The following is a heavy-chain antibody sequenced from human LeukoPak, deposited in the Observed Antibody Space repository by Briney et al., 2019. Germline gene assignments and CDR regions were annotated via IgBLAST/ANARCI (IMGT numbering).Heavy chain of an antibody. D-gene: IGHD5-24*01. CDR3: ARDPSRDGSTYYLDY. Sequence: ASVKVSCKASGYTFTGYYMHWVRQAPGQGLEWMGWINPNSGGTNYAQKFQGRVTMTRDTSISTAYMELGSLRSEDTAVYYCARDPSRDGSTYYLDYWGQGTLVTVSS. CDR2: INPNSGGT. J-gene: IGHJ4*02. V-gene: IGHV1-2*02. CDR1: GYTFTGYY.